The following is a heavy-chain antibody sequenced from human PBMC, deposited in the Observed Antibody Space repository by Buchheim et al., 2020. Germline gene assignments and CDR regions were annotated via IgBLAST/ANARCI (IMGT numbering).Heavy chain of an antibody. V-gene: IGHV3-30-3*01. CDR2: ISYDGSNK. CDR1: GFTFSSYA. J-gene: IGHJ4*02. CDR3: AKERYYDSSGYYALDY. Sequence: QVQLVESGGGVVQPGRSLRLSCAASGFTFSSYAMHWVRQAPGKGLEWVAVISYDGSNKYYADSVKGRFTISSANSKNTLYLQMNSLRAEDTAVYYCAKERYYDSSGYYALDYWGQGTL. D-gene: IGHD3-22*01.